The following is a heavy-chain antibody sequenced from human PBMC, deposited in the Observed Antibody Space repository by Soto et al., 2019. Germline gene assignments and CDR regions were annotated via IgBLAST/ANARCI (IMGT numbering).Heavy chain of an antibody. CDR2: ISWNSGSI. CDR3: AKGQASSGWYGSDY. D-gene: IGHD6-19*01. CDR1: GFTFDDYA. Sequence: GGSLRLSCAASGFTFDDYAMHWVRQAPGKGLEWVSGISWNSGSIGYADSVKGRFTISRDNAKNSLYLQMNSLRAEDTALYYCAKGQASSGWYGSDYWGQGTLVTVSS. J-gene: IGHJ4*02. V-gene: IGHV3-9*01.